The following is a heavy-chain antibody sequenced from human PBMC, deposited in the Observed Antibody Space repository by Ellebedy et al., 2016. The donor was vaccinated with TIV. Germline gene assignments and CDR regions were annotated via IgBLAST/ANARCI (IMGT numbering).Heavy chain of an antibody. Sequence: AASVKVSCKAPGYTFTSYGISWVRQAPGQGLEWRGWISAYNGNTNYAQKLQGRVSMTTDTSTTTAYLELRSLRSDDTAVYYCARGRGDDYILGYWGQGTLVTVSS. CDR3: ARGRGDDYILGY. CDR1: GYTFTSYG. CDR2: ISAYNGNT. J-gene: IGHJ4*02. V-gene: IGHV1-18*04. D-gene: IGHD5-24*01.